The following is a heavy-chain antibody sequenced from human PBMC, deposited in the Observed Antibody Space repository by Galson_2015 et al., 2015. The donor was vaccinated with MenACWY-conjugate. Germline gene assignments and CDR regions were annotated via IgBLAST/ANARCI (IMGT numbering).Heavy chain of an antibody. V-gene: IGHV3-53*01. CDR2: IYSGGST. CDR1: GFTVSSNY. D-gene: IGHD1-26*01. J-gene: IGHJ4*02. CDR3: ARAGSYHGGFDY. Sequence: SLRLSCAASGFTVSSNYMSWVRQVPGKGLEWVSVIYSGGSTYYADSVKGRFTISRDNSRNTLYLQMNSLRAEDTAVYYCARAGSYHGGFDYWGQGTLVTVSS.